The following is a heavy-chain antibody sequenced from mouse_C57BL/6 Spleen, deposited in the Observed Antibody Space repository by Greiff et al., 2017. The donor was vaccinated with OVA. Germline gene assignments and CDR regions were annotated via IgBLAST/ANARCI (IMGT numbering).Heavy chain of an antibody. CDR1: GYTFTSYW. CDR3: AREYYDSYYAMDY. J-gene: IGHJ4*01. D-gene: IGHD2-4*01. Sequence: QVQLQQPGAELVKPGASVKMSCKASGYTFTSYWITWVKQRPGQGLEWIGDIYPGSGSTNYNEKFKSKATLTVDTSSSTAYMQLSSLTSEDSAVYYCAREYYDSYYAMDYWGQGTSVTVSS. V-gene: IGHV1-55*01. CDR2: IYPGSGST.